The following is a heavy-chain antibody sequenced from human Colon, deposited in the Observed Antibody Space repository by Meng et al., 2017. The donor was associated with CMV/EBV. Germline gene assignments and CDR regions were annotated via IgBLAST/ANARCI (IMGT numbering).Heavy chain of an antibody. Sequence: CKASGYTFTSYDINWVRQATGQGLEWMGWMNPNSGNTGYAQKFQGRVTMTRNTSISTAYMELSSLRSEDTAVYYCARGSDSSSSNDYWGQGTLVTVS. V-gene: IGHV1-8*01. CDR1: GYTFTSYD. D-gene: IGHD6-6*01. CDR3: ARGSDSSSSNDY. J-gene: IGHJ4*02. CDR2: MNPNSGNT.